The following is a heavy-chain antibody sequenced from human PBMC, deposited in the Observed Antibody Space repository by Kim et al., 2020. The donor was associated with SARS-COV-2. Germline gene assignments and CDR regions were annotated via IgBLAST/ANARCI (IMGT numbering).Heavy chain of an antibody. CDR2: IWYDGSNK. Sequence: GGSLRLSCAASGFTFSSYGMHWVRQAPGKGLEWVAVIWYDGSNKYYADSVKGRFTISRDNSKNTLYLQMNSLRAEDTAVYYCVILGGYFDYWGQGTLVTVSS. CDR1: GFTFSSYG. CDR3: VILGGYFDY. D-gene: IGHD1-26*01. V-gene: IGHV3-33*01. J-gene: IGHJ4*02.